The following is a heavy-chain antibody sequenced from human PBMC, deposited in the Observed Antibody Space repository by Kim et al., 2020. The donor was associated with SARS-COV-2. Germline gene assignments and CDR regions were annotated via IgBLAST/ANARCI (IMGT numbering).Heavy chain of an antibody. CDR2: T. Sequence: TTYNPSLKSRVPISVDTSKNPFSLKLSSVTAADTAVYYCARHLRNWYFDLWGRGTLVTVSS. V-gene: IGHV4-39*01. CDR3: ARHLRNWYFDL. J-gene: IGHJ2*01.